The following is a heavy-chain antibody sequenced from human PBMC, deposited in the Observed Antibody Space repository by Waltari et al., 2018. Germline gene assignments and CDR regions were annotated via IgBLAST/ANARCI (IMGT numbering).Heavy chain of an antibody. D-gene: IGHD4-17*01. CDR1: GYTFPSYS. J-gene: IGHJ4*02. CDR3: ARSPVDDYDDLYFDY. Sequence: QVQLVQSGAEVKKPGASVKVSCKASGYTFPSYSMHWVRPAPGQGLEWMGIINPRVGSTSYAQKVQGRVTMTRDTSTSTVYRELSSLRAEDTAVYYWARSPVDDYDDLYFDYWGQGTLVTVSS. CDR2: INPRVGST. V-gene: IGHV1-46*01.